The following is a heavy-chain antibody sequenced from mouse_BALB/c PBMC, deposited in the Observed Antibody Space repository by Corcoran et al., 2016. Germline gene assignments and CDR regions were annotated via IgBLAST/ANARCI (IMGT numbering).Heavy chain of an antibody. Sequence: QIQLVQSGPELKKPGETVKISCKASGYTFTNYGINWVKQAPGKGLKWMGWINTYTGEPTYADDFKGRFAFSLETSASTAYLQINNLKNEDTATYFCAREPYAMDYWGQGTLVTVSS. CDR2: INTYTGEP. V-gene: IGHV9-3-1*01. J-gene: IGHJ4*01. CDR3: AREPYAMDY. CDR1: GYTFTNYG.